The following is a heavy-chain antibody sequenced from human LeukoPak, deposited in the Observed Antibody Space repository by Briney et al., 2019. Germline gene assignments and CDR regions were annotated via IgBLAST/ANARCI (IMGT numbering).Heavy chain of an antibody. J-gene: IGHJ1*01. CDR2: IIPIFGTA. D-gene: IGHD3-22*01. Sequence: SVTVSCKASGGTFSSYAISWVRQAPGQGLEWMGGIIPIFGTANYAQKFQGRVTITADESTSTAYMELSSLRSEDTAVYYCARDCDSSGYYYGGCFQHWGQGTLVTVSS. V-gene: IGHV1-69*13. CDR1: GGTFSSYA. CDR3: ARDCDSSGYYYGGCFQH.